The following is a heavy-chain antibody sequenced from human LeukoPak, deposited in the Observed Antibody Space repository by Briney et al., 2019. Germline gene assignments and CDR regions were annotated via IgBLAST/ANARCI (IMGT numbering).Heavy chain of an antibody. CDR2: IYYSGST. CDR1: GGSISSYY. J-gene: IGHJ3*02. Sequence: SETLSLTCTVSGGSISSYYWSWIRQPPGKGLEWIGYIYYSGSTNYNPSLKSRVTISVDTSKNQFSLKLSSVTAADTAVYYCARADYYDSSGFPAPDAFDIWGQGTMVTVSS. CDR3: ARADYYDSSGFPAPDAFDI. D-gene: IGHD3-22*01. V-gene: IGHV4-59*01.